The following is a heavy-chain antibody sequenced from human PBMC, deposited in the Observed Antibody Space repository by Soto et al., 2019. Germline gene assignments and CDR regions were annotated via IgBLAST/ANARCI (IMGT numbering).Heavy chain of an antibody. CDR3: AKDYDFWSGRSPIDY. CDR2: ISYDGSNK. V-gene: IGHV3-30*18. J-gene: IGHJ4*02. CDR1: GFTFSSYG. D-gene: IGHD3-3*01. Sequence: QVQLVESGGGVVQPGRSLRLSCAASGFTFSSYGMHWVRQAPGKGLEWVAVISYDGSNKYYEDSVKGRFTISRDNSKNTLYLQMNSLRAEDTAVYYCAKDYDFWSGRSPIDYWGQGTLVTVSS.